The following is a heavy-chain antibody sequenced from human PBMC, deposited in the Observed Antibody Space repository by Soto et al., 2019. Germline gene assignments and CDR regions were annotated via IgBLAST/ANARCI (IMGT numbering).Heavy chain of an antibody. CDR1: GGSISSGGYY. CDR2: IYYSGST. CDR3: ARKGDYYGSGSYRY. D-gene: IGHD3-10*01. V-gene: IGHV4-31*03. J-gene: IGHJ4*02. Sequence: PSETLSLTCTVSGGSISSGGYYWSWIRQHPGKGLEWIGYIYYSGSTYYDPSLKSRVTISVDTSKNQFSLKLSSVTAADTAVYYCARKGDYYGSGSYRYWGQGTLVTVSS.